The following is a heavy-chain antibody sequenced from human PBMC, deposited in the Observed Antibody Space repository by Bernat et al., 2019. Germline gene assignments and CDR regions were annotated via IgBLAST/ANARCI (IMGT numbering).Heavy chain of an antibody. J-gene: IGHJ4*02. CDR3: ARADAGYSGYDSEKHHFDY. CDR1: GFTFSSYA. CDR2: ISYDGSNK. V-gene: IGHV3-30-3*01. D-gene: IGHD5-12*01. Sequence: QVQLVESGGGVVQPGRSLRLSCAASGFTFSSYAMHWVRQAPGKGLELVAVISYDGSNKYYADSVKGRFTISRDNSKNTLYLQMNSLRAEDTAVYYCARADAGYSGYDSEKHHFDYWGQGTLVTVSS.